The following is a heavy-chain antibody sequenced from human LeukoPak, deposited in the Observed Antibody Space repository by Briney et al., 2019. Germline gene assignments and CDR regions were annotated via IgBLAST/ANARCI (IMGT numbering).Heavy chain of an antibody. Sequence: GGSLRLSCAASGFTFSTYAMNWVREAPGKGLEWVSGISDTGATTVYADSVKGRLTISRDNSKNTLYLQMNSRRGEDTAIYFCATDCCGGECCSHNRDDYWGQGTLVTVSS. CDR3: ATDCCGGECCSHNRDDY. CDR2: ISDTGATT. D-gene: IGHD2-21*01. V-gene: IGHV3-23*01. J-gene: IGHJ4*02. CDR1: GFTFSTYA.